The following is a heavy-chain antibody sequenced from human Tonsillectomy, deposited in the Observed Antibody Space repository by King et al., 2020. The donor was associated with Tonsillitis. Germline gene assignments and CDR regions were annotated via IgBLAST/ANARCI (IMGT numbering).Heavy chain of an antibody. CDR3: ARGTVGFDP. V-gene: IGHV3-21*01. CDR1: GFTISSYT. J-gene: IGHJ5*02. CDR2: ISSSRYYV. Sequence: VQLVQSGGGLVKPGGSLRLSCAASGFTISSYTMNWVRQAPGKGLEWVSSISSSRYYVYYADSVKGRFTISRDDAENSLSLQMNSLRAEDTAVYYCARGTVGFDPWGQGTLVTVPS. D-gene: IGHD3/OR15-3a*01.